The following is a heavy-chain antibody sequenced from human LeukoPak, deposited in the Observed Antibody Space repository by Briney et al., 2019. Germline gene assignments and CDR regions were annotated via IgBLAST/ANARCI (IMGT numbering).Heavy chain of an antibody. Sequence: ASVKISCQASGYTFTDFSIHWVRQAPGQGLQWMGWIKTNTGDTKYAQRFQGRVTLTSDTSLSTAYMELSSLMLDDTAVYYCARGTTVTANRWGQGTLVTVSS. CDR3: ARGTTVTANR. CDR2: IKTNTGDT. D-gene: IGHD4-17*01. V-gene: IGHV1-2*02. CDR1: GYTFTDFS. J-gene: IGHJ4*02.